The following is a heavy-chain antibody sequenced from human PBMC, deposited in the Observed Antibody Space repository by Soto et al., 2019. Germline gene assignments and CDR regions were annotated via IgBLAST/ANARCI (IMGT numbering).Heavy chain of an antibody. CDR1: GYSFTSYW. J-gene: IGHJ5*02. D-gene: IGHD3-3*01. V-gene: IGHV5-51*01. CDR2: IYPGDSDT. Sequence: GESLKISCKGSGYSFTSYWIGWVRQMPGKGLEWIGIIYPGDSDTRYSPSFQGQVTISADKSISTAYLQWSSLKASDTAMYYCARYVLRFLEWPKNWFDPWGQGTLVTVS. CDR3: ARYVLRFLEWPKNWFDP.